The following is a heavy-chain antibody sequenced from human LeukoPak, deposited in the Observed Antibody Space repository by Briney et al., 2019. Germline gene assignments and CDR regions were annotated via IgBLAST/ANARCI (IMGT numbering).Heavy chain of an antibody. V-gene: IGHV4-30-4*01. D-gene: IGHD3-10*01. J-gene: IGHJ5*02. CDR3: AREKVRGVRNWFDP. CDR1: GGSISSGDYY. Sequence: SETLSLTCTVSGGSISSGDYYWSWIRQPPGEGLEWIGYIYYSGSTYYNPSLRSRVTISVDTSKNQFSLKLSSVTAADTAVYYCAREKVRGVRNWFDPWGQGTLVTVSS. CDR2: IYYSGST.